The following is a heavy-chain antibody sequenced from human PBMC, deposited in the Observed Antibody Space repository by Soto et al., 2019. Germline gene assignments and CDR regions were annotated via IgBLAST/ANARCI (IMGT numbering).Heavy chain of an antibody. D-gene: IGHD3-22*01. CDR1: GDTISSYA. V-gene: IGHV1-69*13. CDR2: MISLFGTT. CDR3: ATVSEAYYDSSGYYN. Sequence: SVKVSCKASGDTISSYAVNWVRQAPGQGLEWMGRMISLFGTTTFAQKFRGRVTITADESTSTAYMELSSLRSEDTAVYYCATVSEAYYDSSGYYNWGQGTLVTVSS. J-gene: IGHJ4*02.